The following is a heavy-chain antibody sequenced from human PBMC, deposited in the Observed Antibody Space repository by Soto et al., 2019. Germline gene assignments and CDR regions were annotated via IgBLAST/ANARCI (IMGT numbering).Heavy chain of an antibody. CDR1: GGSISSYY. V-gene: IGHV4-4*07. Sequence: PSETLSLTCTVSGGSISSYYWSWIRQPAGKGLEWIGRIYTSGSTNYNPSLKSRVTMSVXRXXXXFXLXLXXXTAAXTAVYYCARDESSSCNNWFAPRGQRTLETVSS. D-gene: IGHD6-13*01. J-gene: IGHJ5*02. CDR3: ARDESSSCNNWFAP. CDR2: IYTSGST.